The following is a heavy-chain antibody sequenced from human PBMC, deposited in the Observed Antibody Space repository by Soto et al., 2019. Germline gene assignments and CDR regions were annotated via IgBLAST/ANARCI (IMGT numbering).Heavy chain of an antibody. J-gene: IGHJ4*02. CDR2: ISGGAT. D-gene: IGHD3-10*01. CDR3: TKDSGWTSAD. CDR1: GFTFRDYG. V-gene: IGHV3-23*01. Sequence: EVPLLESGGGLVQPGGSRRLSCAASGFTFRDYGMSWVRQAPGKGLEWVSGISGGATYYADSVKGRFVISRDDSKNTLYLEMDSLGVEDTAGYYCTKDSGWTSADWGQGTLVTVSS.